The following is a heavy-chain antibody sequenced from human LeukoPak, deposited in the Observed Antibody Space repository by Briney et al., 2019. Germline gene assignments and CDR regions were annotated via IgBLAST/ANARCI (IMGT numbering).Heavy chain of an antibody. CDR1: GGSISSYY. J-gene: IGHJ4*02. D-gene: IGHD5-12*01. CDR2: ISYSWST. V-gene: IGHV4-59*01. CDR3: ARSFDSKSTYFDY. Sequence: SQTLSLTCTVSGGSISSYYWNWIRQPPGKGLEWIGYISYSWSTNYNPSLKSRVTISLDTSKNQFSLKLRSVTAADTAVYYCARSFDSKSTYFDYWGQGTLVTVSS.